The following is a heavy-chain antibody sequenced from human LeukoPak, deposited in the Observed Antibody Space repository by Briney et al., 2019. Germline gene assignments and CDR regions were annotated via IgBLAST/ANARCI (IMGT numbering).Heavy chain of an antibody. CDR3: ARGQLHYDFWSGYFNWFDP. V-gene: IGHV4-34*01. D-gene: IGHD3-3*01. J-gene: IGHJ5*02. CDR1: GGSFSGYY. Sequence: SETLSLTCAVYGGSFSGYYWSWIRQPPGKGLEWLGEINHSGSTNYNPSLKSRVTISVDTSKNQFSLKLSSVTAADTAVYYCARGQLHYDFWSGYFNWFDPWGQGTLVTVSS. CDR2: INHSGST.